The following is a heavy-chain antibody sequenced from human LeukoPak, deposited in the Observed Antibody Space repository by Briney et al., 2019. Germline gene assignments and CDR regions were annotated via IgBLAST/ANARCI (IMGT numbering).Heavy chain of an antibody. CDR2: ISYDGSNK. CDR1: GFTFSSYW. V-gene: IGHV3-30-3*01. D-gene: IGHD3-10*01. Sequence: QTGGSLRLSCAASGFTFSSYWMHWVRQAPGKGLEWVAVISYDGSNKYYADSVKGRFTISRDNSKNTLYLQMNSLRAEDTAVYYWARETPPLKFRGVIGYWGQGTLITVSS. J-gene: IGHJ4*02. CDR3: ARETPPLKFRGVIGY.